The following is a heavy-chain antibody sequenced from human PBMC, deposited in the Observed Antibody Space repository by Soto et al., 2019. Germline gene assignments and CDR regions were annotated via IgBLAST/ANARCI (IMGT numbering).Heavy chain of an antibody. Sequence: SETLSLTCTVSGSSISSSYWTWIRQPPGKGLEWIGYIFYTGSAKYNPSLKSRVTISLGTSKSQFSLQLSSVTAADTAVYYFARLGYCTGTSCYVSYYAMDVWGQGASVTVS. V-gene: IGHV4-59*08. CDR1: GSSISSSY. CDR3: ARLGYCTGTSCYVSYYAMDV. CDR2: IFYTGSA. D-gene: IGHD2-2*03. J-gene: IGHJ6*02.